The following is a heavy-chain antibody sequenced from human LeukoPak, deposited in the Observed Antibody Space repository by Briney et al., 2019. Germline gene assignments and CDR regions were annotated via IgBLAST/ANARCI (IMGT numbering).Heavy chain of an antibody. CDR3: TRATGPRGYYDSSGSPGY. Sequence: PGGSLRLSCAASGLTVSSNYMSWVRQAPGKGLEWVSIIYSGGSTYYADSVKGRFTISRDNSKNTVYLQMNSLRPEDTAMYYCTRATGPRGYYDSSGSPGYWGQGTLVTVSS. D-gene: IGHD3-22*01. CDR1: GLTVSSNY. V-gene: IGHV3-66*02. CDR2: IYSGGST. J-gene: IGHJ4*02.